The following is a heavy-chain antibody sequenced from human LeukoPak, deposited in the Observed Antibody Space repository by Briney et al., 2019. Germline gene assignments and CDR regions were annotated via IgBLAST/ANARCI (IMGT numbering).Heavy chain of an antibody. D-gene: IGHD3-3*01. CDR1: GFTFGKYW. V-gene: IGHV3-7*03. J-gene: IGHJ4*02. Sequence: GGSLRLSCVASGFTFGKYWMSWVRQAPGKGLEWVANIKLDGSEKNYVDSVKGRFTISRDNTKNSLYLQMNSLRVEDTAVFYCARDQYDTWSRRGNFDSWGQGTLVTVSS. CDR2: IKLDGSEK. CDR3: ARDQYDTWSRRGNFDS.